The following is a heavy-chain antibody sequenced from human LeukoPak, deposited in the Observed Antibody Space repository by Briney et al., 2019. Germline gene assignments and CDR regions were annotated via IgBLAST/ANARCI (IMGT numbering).Heavy chain of an antibody. Sequence: GGSLRLSCTASGFTFDDYALSWVRQVPGKGLEWVSGISGNSDKTVYADSVEGRFTISRDNDKNSLYLQMDSLRAEDTALYFCVRDRSPGAATAGDSFDYWGQGILVRVSS. D-gene: IGHD1-26*01. CDR3: VRDRSPGAATAGDSFDY. CDR1: GFTFDDYA. CDR2: ISGNSDKT. V-gene: IGHV3-20*04. J-gene: IGHJ4*02.